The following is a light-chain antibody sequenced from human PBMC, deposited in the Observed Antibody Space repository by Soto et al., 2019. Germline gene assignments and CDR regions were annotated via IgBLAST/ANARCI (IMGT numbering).Light chain of an antibody. V-gene: IGKV3-15*01. CDR2: GAS. CDR3: QQYNNWPLT. CDR1: QSIARA. J-gene: IGKJ4*01. Sequence: EIVMTQSPATLSVSAGERATLSCRASQSIARALAWYQQKPGQAPRLLIYGASTRATGIPARFSGSASGTEFTLTISSLQSEDFAVYYCQQYNNWPLTFGGGTKVDIK.